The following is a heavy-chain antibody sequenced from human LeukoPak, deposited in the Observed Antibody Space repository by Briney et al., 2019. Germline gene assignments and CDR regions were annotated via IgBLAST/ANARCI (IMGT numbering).Heavy chain of an antibody. CDR1: GFTVSSNS. CDR2: IYSDNT. V-gene: IGHV3-53*01. Sequence: GGSLRLSCTVSGFTVSSNSMSWVRQAPGKGLEWVSFIYSDNTHYLDSVKGRFTISRDNSKNTLYLQMNSLRAEDPAVSNCARRAGAYSHPYDYWGQGTLVTVSS. CDR3: ARRAGAYSHPYDY. J-gene: IGHJ4*02. D-gene: IGHD4/OR15-4a*01.